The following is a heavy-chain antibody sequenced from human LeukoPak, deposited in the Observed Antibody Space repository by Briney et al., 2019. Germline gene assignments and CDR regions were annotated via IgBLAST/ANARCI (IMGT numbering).Heavy chain of an antibody. D-gene: IGHD4-17*01. Sequence: PPETLSLTCTVSGGSISSHYWSWTRQPPGKGLEWIAYMYYSGSTYYNPSLKSRVTISVDTSKNQFSLKLSSVTAADTAVYYCARVSRTHGDPDYWGQGTLVTVSS. CDR3: ARVSRTHGDPDY. V-gene: IGHV4-59*11. J-gene: IGHJ4*02. CDR2: MYYSGST. CDR1: GGSISSHY.